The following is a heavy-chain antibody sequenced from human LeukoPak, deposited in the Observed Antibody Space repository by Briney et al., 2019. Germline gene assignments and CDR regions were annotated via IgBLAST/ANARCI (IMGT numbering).Heavy chain of an antibody. V-gene: IGHV1-2*02. CDR2: INPNNGDT. CDR1: GYSFTAQY. Sequence: ASVKVSCKASGYSFTAQYMHWLRQAPGQGLEWMGWINPNNGDTKYAQSFLGRVTMTRDTSTTTSYMELSSLRSDDTAVYFCAFYPRSVGTRPYYYWGQGTLGIVSS. CDR3: AFYPRSVGTRPYYY. J-gene: IGHJ4*02. D-gene: IGHD5/OR15-5a*01.